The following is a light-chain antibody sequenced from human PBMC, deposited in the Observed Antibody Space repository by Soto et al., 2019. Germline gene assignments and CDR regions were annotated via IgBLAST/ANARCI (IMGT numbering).Light chain of an antibody. CDR2: LAS. Sequence: DIVMTQSPLSLSVTPGEAASISCRCSQSLLHRNGNSYLDWYLQRPGQSPQLLISLASNRASGVTDRFSGSGSGTDFTLHSSRVEAEDVGVYYCMQALQSSFTFGPGTKVDL. CDR1: QSLLHRNGNSY. CDR3: MQALQSSFT. V-gene: IGKV2-28*01. J-gene: IGKJ3*01.